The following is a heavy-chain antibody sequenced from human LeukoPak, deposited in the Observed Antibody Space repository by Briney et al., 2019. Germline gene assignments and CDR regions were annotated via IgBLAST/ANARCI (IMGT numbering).Heavy chain of an antibody. V-gene: IGHV4-30-4*08. CDR2: IYYSGST. D-gene: IGHD1-26*01. J-gene: IGHJ3*02. Sequence: ASQTLSLTCTVSGGSISSGDYYWSWIRQPPGKGLEWIGYIYYSGSTYYNPSLKSRVTISVDTSKNQFSLKLSSVTAADTAVYYCAREVEWELPNAFDIWGQGTMVTVSS. CDR1: GGSISSGDYY. CDR3: AREVEWELPNAFDI.